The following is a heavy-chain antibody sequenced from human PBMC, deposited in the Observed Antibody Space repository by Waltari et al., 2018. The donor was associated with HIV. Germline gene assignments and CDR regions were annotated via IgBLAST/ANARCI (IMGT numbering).Heavy chain of an antibody. D-gene: IGHD3-3*01. Sequence: VHLVESAGGLVKPGGSLRSSGAGSGFRLSGSSLRWVRQAPGKGLEWVSSMTRTSFFIYYADSVKGRFTISRDNARNSLFLQMNSLRAEDTALYYCASSLYFDLGIGCYTEGKFYFDYWGQGTLVTVSS. CDR2: MTRTSFFI. V-gene: IGHV3-21*01. J-gene: IGHJ4*02. CDR3: ASSLYFDLGIGCYTEGKFYFDY. CDR1: GFRLSGSS.